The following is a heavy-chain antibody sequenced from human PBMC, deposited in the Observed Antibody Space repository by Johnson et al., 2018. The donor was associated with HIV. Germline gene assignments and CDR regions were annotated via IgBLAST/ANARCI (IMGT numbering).Heavy chain of an antibody. CDR2: ISSDGSHK. J-gene: IGHJ3*02. D-gene: IGHD3-10*01. CDR1: GFTFSDYS. V-gene: IGHV3-30*07. CDR3: ARGTIIMFRGVIGFDI. Sequence: QVQLVESGGGVVQPGRSLRLSCAASGFTFSDYSMHWVRQAPGKGLEWVAIISSDGSHKSYADSVKGRFTISGDTSKNTLHLEMNSLRAEDTAMYYCARGTIIMFRGVIGFDIWGQGTMVTVSS.